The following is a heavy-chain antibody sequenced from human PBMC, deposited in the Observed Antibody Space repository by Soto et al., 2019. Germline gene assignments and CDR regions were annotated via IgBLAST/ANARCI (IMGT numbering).Heavy chain of an antibody. CDR3: ACLSPLGGEHSAYDPIDY. D-gene: IGHD5-12*01. CDR2: IIPLLDIA. Sequence: QVQVVQSGAEVKKPGSSVKVSCKASGGTFSTSTITWVRQAPGQGLEWMGRIIPLLDIADYAQKFQGRVTITADKSTSPDDMHLSRLRFEDTAVYYAACLSPLGGEHSAYDPIDYWGQGTLDTVSS. V-gene: IGHV1-69*02. CDR1: GGTFSTST. J-gene: IGHJ4*02.